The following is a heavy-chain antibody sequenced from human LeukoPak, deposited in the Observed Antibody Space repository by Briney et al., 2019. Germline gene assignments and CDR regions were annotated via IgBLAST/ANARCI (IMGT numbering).Heavy chain of an antibody. Sequence: GGSLRLSCAASGFTFSSYGMHWVRQAPGKGLEWVAFIRYDGSNKYYADSVKGRFTISRDNSKNTLYLQMNSLRTEDTAVYYCARGRTPADAFDIWGQGTMVTVSS. V-gene: IGHV3-30*02. J-gene: IGHJ3*02. CDR2: IRYDGSNK. CDR3: ARGRTPADAFDI. D-gene: IGHD3-16*01. CDR1: GFTFSSYG.